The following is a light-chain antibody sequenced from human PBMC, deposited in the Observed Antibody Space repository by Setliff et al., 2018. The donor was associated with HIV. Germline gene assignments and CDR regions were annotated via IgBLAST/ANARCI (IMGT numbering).Light chain of an antibody. CDR3: GSHAGSGTDS. Sequence: QSALTQPASVSGSPGQSFARPCTGTSSDIGSYDLVSWFQQHPGKAPKASIYEVTKRPSGVSNRFSGSKSGNTASLTISGLQAEDEADYFCGSHAGSGTDSVATGTKVTVL. V-gene: IGLV2-23*02. CDR1: SSDIGSYDL. CDR2: EVT. J-gene: IGLJ1*01.